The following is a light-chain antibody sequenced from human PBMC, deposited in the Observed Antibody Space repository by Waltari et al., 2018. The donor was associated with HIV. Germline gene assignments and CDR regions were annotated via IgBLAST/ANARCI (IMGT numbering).Light chain of an antibody. J-gene: IGLJ1*01. V-gene: IGLV2-8*01. CDR3: SSYAGSSMSYA. CDR2: DVT. Sequence: QSALTQPPSASGSPGQSVTISCTGASSDVGAFKYVSWYQQHPGKAPKLLIYDVTQRPLGVPDRFSGSKSGNTASLTCSGLQAEDEAHYYCSSYAGSSMSYAFGTGTKVTVL. CDR1: SSDVGAFKY.